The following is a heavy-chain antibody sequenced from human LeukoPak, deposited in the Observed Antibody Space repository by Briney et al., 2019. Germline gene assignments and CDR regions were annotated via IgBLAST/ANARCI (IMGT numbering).Heavy chain of an antibody. CDR2: IKQDGSEK. Sequence: QPGGSLRLSCAASGFTFSSYWMSWVRQAPGKGLEWVANIKQDGSEKYYVDSVKGRFTISRDNAKNSLYLQMNSLSAEDTAVYYCARGGDCGTTSCYYFDFWGQGTRVTVSS. CDR1: GFTFSSYW. CDR3: ARGGDCGTTSCYYFDF. D-gene: IGHD2-2*01. J-gene: IGHJ4*02. V-gene: IGHV3-7*01.